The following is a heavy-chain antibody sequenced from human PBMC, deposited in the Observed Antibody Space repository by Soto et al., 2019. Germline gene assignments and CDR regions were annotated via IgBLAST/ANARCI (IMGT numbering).Heavy chain of an antibody. CDR2: ISGSGGST. CDR3: ARAPRLKMTTVTTTGVDY. CDR1: GFTFSSYA. Sequence: PGGSLRLSCAASGFTFSSYAMSWVRQAPGKGLEWVSAISGSGGSTYYADSVKGRFTISRDNSKNTLYLQMNSLRAEDTAVYYCARAPRLKMTTVTTTGVDYWGQGTLVTVSS. V-gene: IGHV3-23*01. D-gene: IGHD4-17*01. J-gene: IGHJ4*02.